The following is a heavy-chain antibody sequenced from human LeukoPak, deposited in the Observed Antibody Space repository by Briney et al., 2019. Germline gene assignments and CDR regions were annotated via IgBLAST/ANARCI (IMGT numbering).Heavy chain of an antibody. J-gene: IGHJ4*02. D-gene: IGHD4-17*01. CDR1: DISLSSRAMG. CDR2: IDCDDDK. Sequence: SGPALVQPTQTLTLTCTFYDISLSSRAMGVGWIRHPPGKALEWLARIDCDDDKFYSTSLKTRLTISRDTSKNQVVLTMTNMDPVETATYYCARETTVTYYFDYWGQGTLVTVSS. V-gene: IGHV2-70*04. CDR3: ARETTVTYYFDY.